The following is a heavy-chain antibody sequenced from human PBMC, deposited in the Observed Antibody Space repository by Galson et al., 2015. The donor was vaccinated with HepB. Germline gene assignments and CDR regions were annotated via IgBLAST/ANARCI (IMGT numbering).Heavy chain of an antibody. V-gene: IGHV3-53*01. Sequence: SLRLSCAASGFTVSSNYMSWVRQAPGKGLEWVSIIYSSGSTYYADSVKGRFTISRDNSKNTLYLQMSSLRAEHTAVYYCAKSSSSNYFDYWGQGTLVTVSS. CDR1: GFTVSSNY. J-gene: IGHJ4*02. D-gene: IGHD6-6*01. CDR3: AKSSSSNYFDY. CDR2: IYSSGST.